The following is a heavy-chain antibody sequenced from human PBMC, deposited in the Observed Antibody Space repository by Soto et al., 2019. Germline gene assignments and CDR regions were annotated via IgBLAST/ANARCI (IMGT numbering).Heavy chain of an antibody. Sequence: SETLSLTCTVSGGSISNYYWTWIRQPPGKGLEWIGYIYYSGSTNYNPSLKSRVTISVDTSKNQFSLKLSSVTAADTAVYYCARFRDTAMVVDYWGQGTLVTVSS. CDR1: GGSISNYY. CDR3: ARFRDTAMVVDY. CDR2: IYYSGST. V-gene: IGHV4-59*01. J-gene: IGHJ4*02. D-gene: IGHD5-18*01.